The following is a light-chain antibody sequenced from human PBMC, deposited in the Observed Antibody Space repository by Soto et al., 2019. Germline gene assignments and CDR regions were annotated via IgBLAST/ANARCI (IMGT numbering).Light chain of an antibody. V-gene: IGKV4-1*01. CDR1: QSVLYSSNNKNY. Sequence: DIVMTQSPDSLAVSLGERATINCKSSQSVLYSSNNKNYLAWYQQKPGQPPKLLIYWASTRESGVPDRFSGSGSGTDFTLTISSLQAEDVAVYSCQHYYSTPYTFCHWTKLEIK. CDR3: QHYYSTPYT. CDR2: WAS. J-gene: IGKJ2*01.